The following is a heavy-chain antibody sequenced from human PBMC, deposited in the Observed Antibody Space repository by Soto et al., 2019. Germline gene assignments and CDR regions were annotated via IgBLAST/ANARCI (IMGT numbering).Heavy chain of an antibody. Sequence: SETLSLTCAVYGGSFSGYYWSWIRQPPGKGLEWIGEINHSGSTNYNPSLKSRVTISVDTSKNQFSLKLSSVTAADTAVYYCARGGYSNSENWFDPWGQGTLVTVSS. V-gene: IGHV4-34*01. D-gene: IGHD4-4*01. CDR3: ARGGYSNSENWFDP. CDR2: INHSGST. CDR1: GGSFSGYY. J-gene: IGHJ5*02.